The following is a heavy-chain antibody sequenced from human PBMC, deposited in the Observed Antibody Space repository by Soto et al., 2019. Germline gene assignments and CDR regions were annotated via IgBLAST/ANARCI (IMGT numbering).Heavy chain of an antibody. CDR1: GYTFSSYG. V-gene: IGHV1-18*01. CDR2: ISAYDGYT. Sequence: QVQLVQSGAEVKKPGASVKVSCKASGYTFSSYGINWVRQAPGQGLEWLGWISAYDGYTNNAQNLQGRVSMTTDTSTKTSYMELRSLTSDDTGVYYCARGGYYDSTASRYYHYYGMSVWGQGTSVTVSS. CDR3: ARGGYYDSTASRYYHYYGMSV. J-gene: IGHJ6*02. D-gene: IGHD3-9*01.